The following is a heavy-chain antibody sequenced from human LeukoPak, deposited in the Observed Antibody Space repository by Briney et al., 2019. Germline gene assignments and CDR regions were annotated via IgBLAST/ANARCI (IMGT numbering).Heavy chain of an antibody. CDR2: IYYSGST. V-gene: IGHV4-34*01. J-gene: IGHJ4*02. D-gene: IGHD3-9*01. CDR1: GGSFSGYY. Sequence: PSETLSLTCAVYGGSFSGYYWSWIRQPPGKGLEWIGSIYYSGSTYYNPSLKSRVTISVDTSKNQFSLKLSSVTAADTAVYYCARVALRYFDWGQGTLVTVSS. CDR3: ARVALRYFD.